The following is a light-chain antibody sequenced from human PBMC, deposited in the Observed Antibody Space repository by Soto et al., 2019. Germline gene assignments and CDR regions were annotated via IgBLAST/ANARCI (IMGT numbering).Light chain of an antibody. J-gene: IGKJ4*01. CDR1: QSVSSN. Sequence: EIVMTQSPATLSVSPGERATLSCRASQSVSSNLAWYQQKPGQARRLLIYAASTRATGIPARFSGSGSGTEFTLTISSLQSEDFAVYYCQQYNNWPRPLTFGGGTKVEIK. CDR2: AAS. CDR3: QQYNNWPRPLT. V-gene: IGKV3-15*01.